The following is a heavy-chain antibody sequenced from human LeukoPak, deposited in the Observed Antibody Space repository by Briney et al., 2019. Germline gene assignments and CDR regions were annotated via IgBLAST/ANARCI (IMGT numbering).Heavy chain of an antibody. V-gene: IGHV1-2*02. CDR3: ARAEDYGGNSGAFDI. J-gene: IGHJ3*02. CDR1: GYTFTSYD. Sequence: ASVKVSCKASGYTFTSYDINWVRQAPGQGLEWMGWINPNSGGTNYAQKFQGRVTMTRDTSISTAYMELSRLRSDDTAVYYCARAEDYGGNSGAFDIWGQGTMVTVSS. D-gene: IGHD4-23*01. CDR2: INPNSGGT.